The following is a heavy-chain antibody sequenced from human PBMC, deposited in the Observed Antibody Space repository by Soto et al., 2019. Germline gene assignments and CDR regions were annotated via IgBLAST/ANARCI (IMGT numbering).Heavy chain of an antibody. J-gene: IGHJ3*02. V-gene: IGHV4-4*02. CDR2: IYHSGST. CDR1: GDSISSRKW. D-gene: IGHD3-10*01. CDR3: ASKFGELLADAFDM. Sequence: QVQLQESGPGLVKSSGTLSLTCAVSGDSISSRKWWSWVRQPPGKGLEWIGEIYHSGSTNYNPSLKSRVTLSIDKAKTQFSLKLSSVTAADTAVYYCASKFGELLADAFDMWGQGTTVTVSS.